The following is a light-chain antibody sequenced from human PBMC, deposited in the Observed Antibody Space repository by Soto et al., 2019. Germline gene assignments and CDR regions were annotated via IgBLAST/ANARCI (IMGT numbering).Light chain of an antibody. CDR1: SIDLGGYNY. CDR2: DVA. CDR3: SSYTSSSTLYV. V-gene: IGLV2-14*03. J-gene: IGLJ1*01. Sequence: QSVLTQPASVSGSPRHSLPISCTGASIDLGGYNYVSWYQQHPGKAPKLMIYDVASRPSGVSDRFSGSKSGNTASLTISGLQAEDEADYYCSSYTSSSTLYVFGTGTKATVL.